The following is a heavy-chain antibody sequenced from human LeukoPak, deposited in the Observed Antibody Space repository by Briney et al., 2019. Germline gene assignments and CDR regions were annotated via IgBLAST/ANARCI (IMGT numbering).Heavy chain of an antibody. J-gene: IGHJ1*01. CDR3: ARDRAYYGSGSPKYFQH. D-gene: IGHD3-10*01. CDR2: ISAYNGNT. CDR1: GYTFTSYG. Sequence: ASVKVSCKASGYTFTSYGISWLRQAPGQGLEWMGWISAYNGNTNYAQKLQGRVTMTTDTSTSTAYMELRSLRSDDTAVYYCARDRAYYGSGSPKYFQHWGQGTLVTVSS. V-gene: IGHV1-18*01.